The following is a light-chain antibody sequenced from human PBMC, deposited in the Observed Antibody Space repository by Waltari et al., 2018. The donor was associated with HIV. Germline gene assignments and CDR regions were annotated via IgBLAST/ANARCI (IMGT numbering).Light chain of an antibody. J-gene: IGKJ4*01. CDR3: QQYNNFPLT. Sequence: EIVMTQSPATLSVSPGERVTLSCRASQRFSSNLVGYQQKPGQAPRPLIYRASSRATGIPARFSGSGSGTEFTLTISSLQSEDFALYYCQQYNNFPLTFGGGTKVEIK. V-gene: IGKV3-15*01. CDR2: RAS. CDR1: QRFSSN.